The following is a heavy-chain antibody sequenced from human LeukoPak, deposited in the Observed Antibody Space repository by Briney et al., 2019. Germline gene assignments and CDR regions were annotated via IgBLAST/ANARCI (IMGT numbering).Heavy chain of an antibody. CDR3: AKDLKSTYYFDY. CDR1: GFTFSSYA. CDR2: ISGSGGST. Sequence: GGSLRLSCAASGFTFSSYAMSWVRQAPGKGLEWVSAISGSGGSTYYADSVKGRFTISRDNSKNTLYLQMNNLRAEDTAVYYCAKDLKSTYYFDYWGQGTLVTVSS. V-gene: IGHV3-23*01. D-gene: IGHD2/OR15-2a*01. J-gene: IGHJ4*02.